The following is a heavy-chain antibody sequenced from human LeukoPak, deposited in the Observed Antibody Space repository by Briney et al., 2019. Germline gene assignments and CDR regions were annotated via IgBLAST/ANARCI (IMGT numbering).Heavy chain of an antibody. J-gene: IGHJ5*02. CDR3: ARGFAITGTSWFDP. CDR2: IIPIFGTA. CDR1: GGTFSSYA. Sequence: SVKVSCKASGGTFSSYAISWVRQAPGQGLEWMGGIIPIFGTANYAQKFQGRVTITTDESTSTAYMELSSLRSEDTTVYYCARGFAITGTSWFDPWGQGTLVTVSS. V-gene: IGHV1-69*05. D-gene: IGHD1-7*01.